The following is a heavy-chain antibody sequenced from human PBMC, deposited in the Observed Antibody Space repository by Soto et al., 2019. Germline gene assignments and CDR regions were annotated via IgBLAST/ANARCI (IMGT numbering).Heavy chain of an antibody. Sequence: QVQLQESGPGLVKPSGTLSLTCAVSGGSISSSNWWSWVRQPPGKGLEWIGEIYHSGSTNYNPSLKSRVTISVDKSKNQFSLKLSSVTAADTAVYYCARLVVPAAIADYYYGMDVWGQGTTVTVSS. CDR1: GGSISSSNW. J-gene: IGHJ6*02. CDR3: ARLVVPAAIADYYYGMDV. D-gene: IGHD2-2*02. V-gene: IGHV4-4*02. CDR2: IYHSGST.